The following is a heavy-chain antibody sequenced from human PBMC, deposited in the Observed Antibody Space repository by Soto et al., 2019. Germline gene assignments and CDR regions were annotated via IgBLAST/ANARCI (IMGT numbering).Heavy chain of an antibody. D-gene: IGHD3-3*01. CDR3: ARDEYYDFWSGYSGTTIGGFDT. V-gene: IGHV1-3*01. J-gene: IGHJ5*02. CDR1: GYTFTSYA. Sequence: ASVKVSCKASGYTFTSYAMHWVRQAPGQRLEWMGWINAGNGNTKYSQKFQGRVTITRDTSASTAYMELSSLRSEDTAVYYCARDEYYDFWSGYSGTTIGGFDTWGLRTLVPVSS. CDR2: INAGNGNT.